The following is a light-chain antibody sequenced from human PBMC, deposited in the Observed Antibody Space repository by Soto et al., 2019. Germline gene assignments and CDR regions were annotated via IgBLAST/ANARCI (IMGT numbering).Light chain of an antibody. Sequence: QSALTKPASVSGSPGQSITISCTGTSSDVGSYSLLSWYQHHPGKAPKLIIYEDIKGPSGVSNRFSGSKSGNTASLRISGLQAEDEADYYCYTYAGGSTYLFGTGTKLTVL. J-gene: IGLJ1*01. CDR1: SSDVGSYSL. CDR2: EDI. CDR3: YTYAGGSTYL. V-gene: IGLV2-23*01.